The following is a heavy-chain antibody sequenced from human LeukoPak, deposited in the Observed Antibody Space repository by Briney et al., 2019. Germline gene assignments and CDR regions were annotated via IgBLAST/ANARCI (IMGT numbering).Heavy chain of an antibody. Sequence: GGSLRLSCAASGFTFSSYWMHWVRQAPGKGLVWVSGTNTDGSSTMYADSVKGRFTIARDNAKNTLYLQMNSLRSEDSALYYCAKDRGGVDYWGQGTLVTVSS. CDR1: GFTFSSYW. CDR2: TNTDGSST. V-gene: IGHV3-74*03. CDR3: AKDRGGVDY. J-gene: IGHJ4*02. D-gene: IGHD3-16*01.